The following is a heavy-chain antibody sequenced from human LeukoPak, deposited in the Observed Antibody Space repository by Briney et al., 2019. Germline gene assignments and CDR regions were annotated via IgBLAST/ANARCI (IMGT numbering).Heavy chain of an antibody. CDR2: IKDKTDGGKT. D-gene: IGHD3-16*01. J-gene: IGHJ4*02. V-gene: IGHV3-15*01. CDR3: FTAPLDGGYRELDIFY. CDR1: GFTFSNAW. Sequence: GGSLRLSCAASGFTFSNAWMSWVRQAPGKGLEWVGRIKDKTDGGKTEYAAPVKGRFTISRDDSSNTLYLQMNSLKTEDTAVYYFFTAPLDGGYRELDIFYWGPGTLVTVSS.